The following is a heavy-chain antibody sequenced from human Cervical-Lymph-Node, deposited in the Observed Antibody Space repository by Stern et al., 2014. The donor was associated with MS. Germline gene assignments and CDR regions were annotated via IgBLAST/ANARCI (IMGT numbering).Heavy chain of an antibody. CDR2: IYYSGST. CDR3: ARSRDAYSPLDY. J-gene: IGHJ4*02. V-gene: IGHV4-59*01. D-gene: IGHD5-24*01. CDR1: GGSISGYD. Sequence: QVQLQESGPGLVKPSETLSLTCTVSGGSISGYDCSWIRQPPGKGLEWIGHIYYSGSTNYMPSLKSRVSISIDTPKNQFSLKLSSVTAADTAVYYCARSRDAYSPLDYWGQGALVTVSS.